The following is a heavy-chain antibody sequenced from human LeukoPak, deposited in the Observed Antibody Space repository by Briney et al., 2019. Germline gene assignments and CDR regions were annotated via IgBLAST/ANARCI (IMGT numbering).Heavy chain of an antibody. CDR2: ISHDGSNK. CDR3: ARGSHQDYFGSMTYLFDY. V-gene: IGHV3-30*04. J-gene: IGHJ4*02. CDR1: GFTFSSYA. D-gene: IGHD3-10*01. Sequence: GRSLRLSCAASGFTFSSYAIHWVRQAPGKGLEWVTFISHDGSNKYYADSVKGRFTISRDNSKKTLYLQVNSLRVEDSAVYYCARGSHQDYFGSMTYLFDYWGQGTLVTVSS.